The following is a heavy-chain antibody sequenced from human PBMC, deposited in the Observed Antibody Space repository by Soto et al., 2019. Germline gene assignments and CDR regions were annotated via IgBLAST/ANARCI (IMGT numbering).Heavy chain of an antibody. CDR1: GGSVSSNSYS. Sequence: PSETLSLTCTVSGGSVSSNSYSWGWIRQSPGKGLEWIGIIYSTENTYYHPSLLSRVTISADTSMNEFSLRLSSVTAADTAVYYCTDMRGQWLPRDWGRGIMVTVSS. V-gene: IGHV4-39*01. CDR2: IYSTENT. CDR3: TDMRGQWLPRD. J-gene: IGHJ4*02. D-gene: IGHD6-19*01.